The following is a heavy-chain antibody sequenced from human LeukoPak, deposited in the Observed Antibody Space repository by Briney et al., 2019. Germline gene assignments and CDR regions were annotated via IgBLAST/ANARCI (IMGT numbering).Heavy chain of an antibody. CDR2: ISSSGSTI. CDR3: AKGHRKDYYDSSGYYFSA. Sequence: GGSLRLSCAASGFTFSDYYMSWIRQALGKGLEWVSYISSSGSTIYNADSVKGRFTISRDNAMNSLYLQMNSLRAEDMALYYCAKGHRKDYYDSSGYYFSAWGQGTMVTVSS. V-gene: IGHV3-11*01. D-gene: IGHD3-22*01. J-gene: IGHJ3*01. CDR1: GFTFSDYY.